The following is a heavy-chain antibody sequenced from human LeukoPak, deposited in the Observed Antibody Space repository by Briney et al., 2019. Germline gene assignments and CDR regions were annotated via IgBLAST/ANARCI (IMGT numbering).Heavy chain of an antibody. D-gene: IGHD1-1*01. J-gene: IGHJ3*02. V-gene: IGHV4-38-2*02. CDR2: IYYSGST. CDR3: ARGTTDGDAFDI. CDR1: GYSISGGFY. Sequence: SEILSLTCTVSGYSISGGFYWDWIRQPPGKGLEWIGSIYYSGSTYYNPSLKSRVTISVDTSKNQFSLKLSSVTAADTAVYYCARGTTDGDAFDIWGQGTMVTVSS.